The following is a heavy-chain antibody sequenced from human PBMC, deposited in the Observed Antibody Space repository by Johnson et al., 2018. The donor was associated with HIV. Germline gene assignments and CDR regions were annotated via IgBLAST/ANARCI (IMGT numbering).Heavy chain of an antibody. Sequence: QVQLVESGGGVVQPGRSLRLSCAASGFTSSSYAMHWVRQAPVTGLEWVAVLSYAGSNKYYAHSVKGRFTISRDNSKNTLYLQMNSLSAEDTAVYYCARAPWAGYSYGLLDWGQGTMVTVSS. CDR3: ARAPWAGYSYGLLD. D-gene: IGHD5-18*01. CDR2: LSYAGSNK. J-gene: IGHJ3*01. V-gene: IGHV3-30-3*01. CDR1: GFTSSSYA.